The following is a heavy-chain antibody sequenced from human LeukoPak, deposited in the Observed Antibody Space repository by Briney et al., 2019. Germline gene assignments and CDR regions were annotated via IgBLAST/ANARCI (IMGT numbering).Heavy chain of an antibody. CDR2: IGFDGSNK. D-gene: IGHD4-11*01. CDR1: GFTFSSYA. V-gene: IGHV3-33*01. J-gene: IGHJ4*02. CDR3: ARETYSNPDY. Sequence: PGRSLRLSCAASGFTFSSYAMHWVRQAPGKGLGGVAVIGFDGSNKYYADSVRGRFTVSRDNSKNTLYLQMNSLRAEDTAVYYGARETYSNPDYWGQGTLVTVSS.